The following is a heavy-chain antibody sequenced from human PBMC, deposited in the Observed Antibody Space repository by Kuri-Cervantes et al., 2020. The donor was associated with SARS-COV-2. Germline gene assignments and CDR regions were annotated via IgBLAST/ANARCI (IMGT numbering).Heavy chain of an antibody. CDR3: ARDLTGYYDRFFRIYYYYYMDV. D-gene: IGHD3-16*01. J-gene: IGHJ6*03. V-gene: IGHV1-24*01. CDR2: FDPEDGET. CDR1: GYTLTELS. Sequence: ASVKVSCKVSGYTLTELSMHWVRQAPGKGLEWMGGFDPEDGETIYAQKFQGRVTMTEDTSTDTAYMELSSLRSEDTAVYYCARDLTGYYDRFFRIYYYYYMDVWGKGTTVTVSS.